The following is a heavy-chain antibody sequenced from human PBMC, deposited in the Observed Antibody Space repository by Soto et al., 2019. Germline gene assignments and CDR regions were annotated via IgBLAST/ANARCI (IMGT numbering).Heavy chain of an antibody. CDR3: ARDGHGMDV. CDR2: IYYSGST. J-gene: IGHJ6*02. CDR1: CGSISSSSYY. V-gene: IGHV4-39*07. Sequence: PSETLSLTCTVSCGSISSSSYYWGWIRQPPGKGLEWIGSIYYSGSTYYNPSLKSRVTISVDTSKNQFSLKLSSVTAADTAVYYCARDGHGMDVWGQGTKVTVSS.